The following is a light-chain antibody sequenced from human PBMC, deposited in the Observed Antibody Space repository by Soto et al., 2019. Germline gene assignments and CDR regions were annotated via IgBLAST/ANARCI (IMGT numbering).Light chain of an antibody. CDR2: DVI. Sequence: QSVLTQPRSVSGSPGQSVTISCTGTSSDVGGYNYVSWYQQHPAKAPKLMIYDVINRPSGVSDRFSGSKSGNSASLSISGLQPEDEASYFCGSYTSATTWVFGGGTQLTVL. V-gene: IGLV2-11*01. J-gene: IGLJ3*02. CDR1: SSDVGGYNY. CDR3: GSYTSATTWV.